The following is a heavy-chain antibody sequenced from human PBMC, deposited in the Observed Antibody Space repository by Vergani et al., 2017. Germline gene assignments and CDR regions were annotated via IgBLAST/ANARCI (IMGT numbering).Heavy chain of an antibody. CDR3: VNSGSAGYSSGWLNWFDP. J-gene: IGHJ5*02. D-gene: IGHD6-19*01. CDR2: INPNSGGT. CDR1: GYTFTGYY. Sequence: QVQLVQSGAEVKKPGASVKVSCKASGYTFTGYYMHWVRQAPGQGLEWMGWINPNSGGTNYAQKFQGRVTMTRDTSISTAYMELSRLRSDDTAVYYCVNSGSAGYSSGWLNWFDPWGQGTLVTVSS. V-gene: IGHV1-2*02.